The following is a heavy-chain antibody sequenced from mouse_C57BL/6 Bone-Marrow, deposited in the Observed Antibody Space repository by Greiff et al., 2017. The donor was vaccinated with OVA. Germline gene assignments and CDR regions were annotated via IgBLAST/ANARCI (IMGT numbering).Heavy chain of an antibody. CDR3: ARFLYDYEEAWFAY. D-gene: IGHD2-4*01. V-gene: IGHV5-6*01. CDR1: GFTFSSYG. Sequence: EVQLVESGGDLVKPGGSLKLSCAASGFTFSSYGMSWVRQTPDKRLEWVATISSGGSYTYYPDSVKGRFTISRDNAKNTLYLQRRRLKSEDTAMYYCARFLYDYEEAWFAYWGQGTLVTVSA. J-gene: IGHJ3*01. CDR2: ISSGGSYT.